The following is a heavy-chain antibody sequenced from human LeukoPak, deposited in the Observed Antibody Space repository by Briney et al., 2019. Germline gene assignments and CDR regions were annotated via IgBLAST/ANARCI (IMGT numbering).Heavy chain of an antibody. V-gene: IGHV4-34*01. D-gene: IGHD4-17*01. CDR1: GGSFSGYY. CDR3: ARAGKYGDYVSWGYYYYMDV. J-gene: IGHJ6*03. CDR2: INHSGST. Sequence: PSETLSLTCAVYGGSFSGYYWSWIRQPPGKGLEWIGEINHSGSTNYNPSLKSRVTISVDTSKNQFSLKLSSVTAADAAVYYCARAGKYGDYVSWGYYYYMDVWGEGTTVTVSS.